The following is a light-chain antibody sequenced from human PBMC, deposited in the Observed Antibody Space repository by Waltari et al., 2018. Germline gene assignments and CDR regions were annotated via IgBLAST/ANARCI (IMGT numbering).Light chain of an antibody. CDR2: KDN. CDR3: QSADSSGPSVV. CDR1: FLEQQY. V-gene: IGLV3-25*03. Sequence: SYELTQQSSMSVSPGHTASIPCPGYFLEQQYDYRYQQKPGQAPISEIFKDNERPSGIPERFSGSSSGTTVTLTISGVQAEDEADYYCQSADSSGPSVVFGGGTKLT. J-gene: IGLJ2*01.